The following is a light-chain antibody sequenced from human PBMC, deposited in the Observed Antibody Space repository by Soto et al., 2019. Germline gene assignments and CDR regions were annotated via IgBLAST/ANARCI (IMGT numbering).Light chain of an antibody. Sequence: DIQMTQSPSSLSASVGARVTISCQASQDIGDSLNWYQQKEGRTPKLLIYDSLHLEPGVPSRFSGSRSGTRLSLNISSMQPEDVATYFCQQYGSLPITFGQATQL. CDR1: QDIGDS. J-gene: IGKJ5*01. CDR2: DSL. CDR3: QQYGSLPIT. V-gene: IGKV1-33*01.